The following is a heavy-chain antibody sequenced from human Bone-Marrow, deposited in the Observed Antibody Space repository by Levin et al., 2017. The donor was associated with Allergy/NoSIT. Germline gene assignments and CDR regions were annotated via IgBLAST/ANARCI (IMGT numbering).Heavy chain of an antibody. CDR3: AKEAPQNGYYSSTSCCNHYYYMDV. J-gene: IGHJ6*03. Sequence: GGSLRLSCAASGFTFSSYGMHWVRQAPGKGLEWVAVISYDGSNKYYADSVKGRFTISRDNSKNTLYLQMNSLRAEDTAVYYCAKEAPQNGYYSSTSCCNHYYYMDVWGKGTTVTVSS. CDR2: ISYDGSNK. D-gene: IGHD2-2*01. CDR1: GFTFSSYG. V-gene: IGHV3-30*18.